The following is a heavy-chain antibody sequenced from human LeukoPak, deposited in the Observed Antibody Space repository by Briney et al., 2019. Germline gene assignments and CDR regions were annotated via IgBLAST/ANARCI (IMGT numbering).Heavy chain of an antibody. CDR3: ARQLSGWFDADPY. D-gene: IGHD6-19*01. V-gene: IGHV3-7*05. Sequence: GGSLRLSCAASGFTFNNYWMSWVRQAPGKGPEWVANIKQDGSQKHYVDSVKGRFTISRDNAKNSLYLQMNSLRAEDTAVYFCARQLSGWFDADPYWGQGTLVTVSS. CDR2: IKQDGSQK. CDR1: GFTFNNYW. J-gene: IGHJ4*02.